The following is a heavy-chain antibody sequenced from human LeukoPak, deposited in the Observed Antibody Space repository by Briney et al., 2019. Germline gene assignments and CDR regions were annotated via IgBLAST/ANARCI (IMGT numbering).Heavy chain of an antibody. CDR3: ARVGHTSGWSLDY. J-gene: IGHJ4*02. CDR2: INPYSGGT. Sequence: ASVKVSCKASGYTFTDNYMHWVRQAPGQGLEWMGWINPYSGGTKYAQKFQGRVTMTRDTSISTAYMELSSLRSDDTAVYYCARVGHTSGWSLDYWGQGTLVTVSP. CDR1: GYTFTDNY. D-gene: IGHD6-19*01. V-gene: IGHV1-2*02.